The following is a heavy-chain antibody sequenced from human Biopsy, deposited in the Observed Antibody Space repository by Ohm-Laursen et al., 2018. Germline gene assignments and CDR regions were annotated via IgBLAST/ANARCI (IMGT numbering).Heavy chain of an antibody. CDR1: GDAFLGYY. CDR3: ARDLLEWSLPS. Sequence: GSSVKVSCKVSGDAFLGYYLHWVRQAPGQGLEWRGSIYPNSGDTDFAQKFQGRVSMTRDTSVSTAYLELSSLRSDDTAIYYCARDLLEWSLPSWGQGTLVTVSS. D-gene: IGHD3-3*01. CDR2: IYPNSGDT. J-gene: IGHJ4*02. V-gene: IGHV1-2*02.